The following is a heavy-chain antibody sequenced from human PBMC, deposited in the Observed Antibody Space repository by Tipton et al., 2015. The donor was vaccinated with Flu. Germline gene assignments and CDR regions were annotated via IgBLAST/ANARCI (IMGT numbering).Heavy chain of an antibody. Sequence: TLSLTCTVSGSSINSGSYWGWIRQFPGRGLEWIGYIYRDGSSYSTPSLRSRLTISIDASMKQFSLKLRSMTAADTAVYYSARRGSDSYYYRGMDVWGQGTLVTVSS. V-gene: IGHV4-31*03. J-gene: IGHJ6*02. CDR1: GSSINSGSY. CDR2: IYRDGSS. D-gene: IGHD3-10*01. CDR3: ARRGSDSYYYRGMDV.